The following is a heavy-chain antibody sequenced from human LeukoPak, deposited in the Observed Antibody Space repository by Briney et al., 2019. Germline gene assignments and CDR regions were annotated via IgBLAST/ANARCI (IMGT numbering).Heavy chain of an antibody. CDR3: ARRIAVAGDDAFDI. J-gene: IGHJ3*02. Sequence: GEPLKISCKGSGYSFTSYSIGWVRQIPGKGLEWMGIIYPGDSDTRYSPSFQGQVTISADKSISTAYLQWSSLKASDTAMYYCARRIAVAGDDAFDIWGQGTMVTVSS. CDR2: IYPGDSDT. CDR1: GYSFTSYS. D-gene: IGHD6-19*01. V-gene: IGHV5-51*01.